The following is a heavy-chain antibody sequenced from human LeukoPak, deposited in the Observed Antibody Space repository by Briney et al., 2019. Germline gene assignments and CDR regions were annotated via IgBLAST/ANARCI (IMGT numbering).Heavy chain of an antibody. V-gene: IGHV1-18*01. CDR2: ISAYNGNT. CDR1: GYTFTSYG. D-gene: IGHD3-10*01. Sequence: GASVKVSCKASGYTFTSYGISWVRQAPGQGLEWMGWISAYNGNTNYAQKLQGRGTMTTDTSTTTAYMELRSLRSDDTAVYYCASLYGSGSPFDYWGQGTLVTVSS. J-gene: IGHJ4*02. CDR3: ASLYGSGSPFDY.